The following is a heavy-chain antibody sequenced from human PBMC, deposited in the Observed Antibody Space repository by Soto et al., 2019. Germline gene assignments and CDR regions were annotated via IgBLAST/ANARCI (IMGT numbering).Heavy chain of an antibody. V-gene: IGHV3-21*01. J-gene: IGHJ6*02. Sequence: EVQLVESGGGLVKPGGSLRLSCAASGFSFSDSSMHWVRQAPGKGLEWVSSISSTSSYIYYADSLKGRFTISRDNAKMSLSLQLNSLRAEDTGVYYCAREPEVRGASSPEYRYYGLDAWGQGTSVTVTS. CDR1: GFSFSDSS. CDR3: AREPEVRGASSPEYRYYGLDA. CDR2: ISSTSSYI. D-gene: IGHD3-10*01.